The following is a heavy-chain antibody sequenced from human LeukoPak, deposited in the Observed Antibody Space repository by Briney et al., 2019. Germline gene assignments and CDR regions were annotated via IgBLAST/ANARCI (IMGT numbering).Heavy chain of an antibody. V-gene: IGHV1-46*01. D-gene: IGHD3-22*01. CDR3: ARVYDSSGYCFDY. CDR2: INPTGGST. CDR1: GYTFTSYY. J-gene: IGHJ4*02. Sequence: ASVKVSCRASGYTFTSYYMHWVRQAPGQGLEWMGLINPTGGSTGYAQKFQGRVTMTRDMSTSTDYMELSSLRSEDTAVYYCARVYDSSGYCFDYWGQGTLVTVSS.